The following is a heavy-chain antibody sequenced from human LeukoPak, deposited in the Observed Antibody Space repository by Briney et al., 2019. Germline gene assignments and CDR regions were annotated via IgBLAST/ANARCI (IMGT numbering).Heavy chain of an antibody. V-gene: IGHV4-59*01. CDR2: IYYSGRT. CDR3: ASGWMGGVINY. J-gene: IGHJ4*02. Sequence: PSETLSLTCTVSGDSISSYYWSWIRQPAGKGLEWIGYIYYSGRTNYNPSLKSRVTISVDTSKNQFSLKLSSVTAADTAVYYCASGWMGGVINYWGQGTLVTVSS. CDR1: GDSISSYY. D-gene: IGHD3-16*02.